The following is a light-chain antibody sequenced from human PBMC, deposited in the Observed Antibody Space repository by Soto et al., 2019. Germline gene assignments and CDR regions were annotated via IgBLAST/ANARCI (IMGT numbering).Light chain of an antibody. CDR3: QQRSNWPPVIT. J-gene: IGKJ5*01. CDR2: DPS. Sequence: EIVLTQSPATLALSPGERATLSCRANQSFSSYLAWYQQKPGQAPRLLIYDPSKRATGIRARFSGRGSGTDFTLTITSLEPEDFAVYYCQQRSNWPPVITFGQGTRLEIK. CDR1: QSFSSY. V-gene: IGKV3-11*01.